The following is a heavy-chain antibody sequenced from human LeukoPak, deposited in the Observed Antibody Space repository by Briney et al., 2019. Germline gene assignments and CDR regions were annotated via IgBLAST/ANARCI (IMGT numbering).Heavy chain of an antibody. CDR3: AREGRRSSGWYDAFDI. V-gene: IGHV1-3*01. Sequence: KFQGRVTITRDTSASTAYMELSSLRSEDTAVYYCAREGRRSSGWYDAFDIWGQGTMVTVSS. D-gene: IGHD6-19*01. J-gene: IGHJ3*02.